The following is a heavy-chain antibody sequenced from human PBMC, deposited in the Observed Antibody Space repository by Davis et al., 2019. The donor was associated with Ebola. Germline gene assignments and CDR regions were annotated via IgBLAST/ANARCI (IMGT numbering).Heavy chain of an antibody. Sequence: KVSCKGSGYSFTSYWIGWVRQMPGKGLECMGIIFPGDSDTRYSPSFQGQVTISADKSITTAYLQWSSLKASDTAMYYCARGTDGYNPGGYFDSWDQGTLVTVSS. V-gene: IGHV5-51*01. CDR3: ARGTDGYNPGGYFDS. J-gene: IGHJ4*02. CDR2: IFPGDSDT. CDR1: GYSFTSYW. D-gene: IGHD5-24*01.